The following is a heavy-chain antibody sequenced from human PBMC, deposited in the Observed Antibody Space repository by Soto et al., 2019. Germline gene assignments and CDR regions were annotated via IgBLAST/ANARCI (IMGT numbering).Heavy chain of an antibody. Sequence: ASVKVSCKTSGFTFTKYYMHWVRQAPGQGLDWVGVINPSGRTTSYAQKFLGRVTMTRDASTATVYMELNSLRSEDTAVYYCARSEPATGYSYGYPHGPYYYYGMDVWGEGTTVTVSS. J-gene: IGHJ6*04. CDR3: ARSEPATGYSYGYPHGPYYYYGMDV. D-gene: IGHD5-18*01. CDR2: INPSGRTT. V-gene: IGHV1-46*01. CDR1: GFTFTKYY.